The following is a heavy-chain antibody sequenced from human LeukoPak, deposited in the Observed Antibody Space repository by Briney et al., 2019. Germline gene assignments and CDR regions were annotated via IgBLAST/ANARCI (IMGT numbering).Heavy chain of an antibody. D-gene: IGHD3-10*01. J-gene: IGHJ4*02. V-gene: IGHV4-30-2*01. CDR2: IYHSGST. CDR3: AVEFLGYGSGSYFDY. CDR1: GGSISSGGYY. Sequence: PSETLSLTCTVSGGSISSGGYYWSWIRQPPGKGLEWIGYIYHSGSTYYNPSLKSRVTISVDRSKNQFSLKLSSVTAADTAVYYCAVEFLGYGSGSYFDYWGQGTLVTVSS.